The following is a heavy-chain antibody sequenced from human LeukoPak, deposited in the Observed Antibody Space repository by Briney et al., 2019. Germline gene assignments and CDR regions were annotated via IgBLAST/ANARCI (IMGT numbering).Heavy chain of an antibody. Sequence: GGSLRLSCAASGFTFSSYGMHWVRQAPGKGLEWVAVIPYDGSNKYYADSVKGRFTISRDNSKNTLYLQMNSLRAEDTAVYYCAKDSGYGPFDYWGQGTLVTVSS. CDR1: GFTFSSYG. CDR3: AKDSGYGPFDY. V-gene: IGHV3-30*18. D-gene: IGHD5-12*01. J-gene: IGHJ4*02. CDR2: IPYDGSNK.